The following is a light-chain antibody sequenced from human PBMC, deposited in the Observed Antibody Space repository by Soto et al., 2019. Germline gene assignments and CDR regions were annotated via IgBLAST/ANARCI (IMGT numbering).Light chain of an antibody. V-gene: IGKV4-1*01. Sequence: IVLTQSPDSLAVSLGGRATINCKSSQNLLYNNKNYLAWYQQKPGQPPKLLIYRASTRESGVPDRFSGSGSGTDFALTISSLQAEDVAIYCCQQYFTTPHTFGQGTKLEIK. CDR1: QNLLYNNKNY. CDR3: QQYFTTPHT. CDR2: RAS. J-gene: IGKJ2*01.